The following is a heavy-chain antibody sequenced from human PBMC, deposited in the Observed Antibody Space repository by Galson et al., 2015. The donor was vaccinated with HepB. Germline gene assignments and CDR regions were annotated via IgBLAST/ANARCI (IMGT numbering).Heavy chain of an antibody. CDR3: ARGVITIFGVVPWPGYYMDV. CDR1: GYTFTSYY. V-gene: IGHV1-46*01. CDR2: INPSGGST. Sequence: SVKVSCKASGYTFTSYYMHWVRQAPGQGLEWMGIINPSGGSTSYAQKFQGRVTMTRDTSTSTVYMELSSLRSEDTAVYYCARGVITIFGVVPWPGYYMDVWGKGTTVTVSS. J-gene: IGHJ6*03. D-gene: IGHD3-3*01.